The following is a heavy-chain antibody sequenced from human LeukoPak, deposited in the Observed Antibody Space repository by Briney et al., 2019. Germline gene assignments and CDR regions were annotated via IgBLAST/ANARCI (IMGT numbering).Heavy chain of an antibody. V-gene: IGHV1-2*02. Sequence: ASVNVSCKASGYTFSGYYMHWVRQAPGQGLEWMGWINPKSGGTNYAQKFQGRVTITRDTSISTVYMELSRLRSDDTAVYNCARGPGLTAILNWFDPWGQGTLVTVSS. CDR2: INPKSGGT. CDR3: ARGPGLTAILNWFDP. CDR1: GYTFSGYY. J-gene: IGHJ5*02. D-gene: IGHD1-14*01.